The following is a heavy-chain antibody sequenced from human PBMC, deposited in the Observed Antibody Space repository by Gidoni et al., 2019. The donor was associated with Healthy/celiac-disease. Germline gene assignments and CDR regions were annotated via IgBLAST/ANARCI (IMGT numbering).Heavy chain of an antibody. CDR2: IIPIFGTA. V-gene: IGHV1-69*06. CDR3: ARTSEVVVAARTVYYYYYGMDV. J-gene: IGHJ6*02. Sequence: QVQLVQSGAEVKKPGSSVKVSCKASGGTFSSYAISWVRQAPGQGLEWMGGIIPIFGTANYAQKFQGRVTITADKSTSTAYMELSSLRSEDTAVYYCARTSEVVVAARTVYYYYYGMDVWGQGTTVTVSS. CDR1: GGTFSSYA. D-gene: IGHD2-15*01.